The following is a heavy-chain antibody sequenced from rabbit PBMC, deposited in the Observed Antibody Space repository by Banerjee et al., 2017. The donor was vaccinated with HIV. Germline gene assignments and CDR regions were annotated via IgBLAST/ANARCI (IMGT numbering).Heavy chain of an antibody. V-gene: IGHV1S40*01. D-gene: IGHD4-1*01. J-gene: IGHJ4*01. CDR2: IYAGSCGCT. CDR3: ARDLAGVIGWNFDL. Sequence: WIACIYAGSCGCTYYASWAKGRFTISKTSSTTVTLQMTSLTAADTATYFCARDLAGVIGWNFDLWGPGTLVTVS.